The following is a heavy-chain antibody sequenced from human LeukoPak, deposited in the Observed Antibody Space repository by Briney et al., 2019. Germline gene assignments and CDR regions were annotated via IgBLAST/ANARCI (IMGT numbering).Heavy chain of an antibody. CDR1: GFTFSNYA. Sequence: GGSLRLSCAASGFTFSNYAMSWVRQAPGKGLEWVSAITGSGGGTYYADSVKGRFTISRDNSKNTLYLQMNSLRAEDTAVYYCGKDQNVAAAGVPYDYWGQGTLVTVSS. J-gene: IGHJ4*02. CDR2: ITGSGGGT. D-gene: IGHD6-13*01. V-gene: IGHV3-23*01. CDR3: GKDQNVAAAGVPYDY.